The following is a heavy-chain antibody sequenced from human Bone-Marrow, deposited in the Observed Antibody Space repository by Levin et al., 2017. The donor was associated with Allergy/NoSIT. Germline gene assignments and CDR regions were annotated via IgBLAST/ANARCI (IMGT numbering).Heavy chain of an antibody. CDR1: GYSFTSQW. V-gene: IGHV5-51*01. CDR3: ARLSIYSYGLVDAFDI. CDR2: IYPGDSET. J-gene: IGHJ3*02. Sequence: LGESLKISCKGSGYSFTSQWIGWVRQMPGKGLEWMGIIYPGDSETRYSPSLQGQVTISVDKSINTAYLQWSSLKASDTAMYYCARLSIYSYGLVDAFDIWGQGTMVIVSS. D-gene: IGHD5-18*01.